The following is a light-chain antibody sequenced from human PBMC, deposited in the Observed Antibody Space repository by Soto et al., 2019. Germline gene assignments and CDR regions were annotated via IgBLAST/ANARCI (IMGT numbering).Light chain of an antibody. V-gene: IGLV1-44*01. Sequence: QSVLTQPPSASGTPGQRVTISCSGSSSNIGSNTVNWYQQLPGTAPKLLIYKNNQRPSGVPDRFSGSKSDTSASLAVSGLQYEDEADYYCAAWDDSLNGRVFGGGTKLTV. J-gene: IGLJ3*02. CDR1: SSNIGSNT. CDR3: AAWDDSLNGRV. CDR2: KNN.